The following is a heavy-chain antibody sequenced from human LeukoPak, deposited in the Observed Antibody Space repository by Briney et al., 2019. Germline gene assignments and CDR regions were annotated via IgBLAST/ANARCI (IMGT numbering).Heavy chain of an antibody. Sequence: SGGSLRLSCAASGFTFSSYWMTWVRQAPGKGLEWVANIKQDGSEKYYVDSVKGRFTISRDNSKNSLYLQMNSLRAEDTAFYYCAKDISNDYGEGYFHHWGQGTLVTVSS. J-gene: IGHJ1*01. CDR1: GFTFSSYW. CDR2: IKQDGSEK. D-gene: IGHD4-17*01. V-gene: IGHV3-7*03. CDR3: AKDISNDYGEGYFHH.